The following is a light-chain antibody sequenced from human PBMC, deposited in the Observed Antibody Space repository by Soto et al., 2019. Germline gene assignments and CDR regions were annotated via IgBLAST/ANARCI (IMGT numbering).Light chain of an antibody. CDR2: GAS. J-gene: IGKJ3*01. Sequence: EIVMTQSPATLSVSPGERVTLSCRASQSISSNLAWYQQKPGQPPRLLIYGASTRATGIPARFSGSGSGTEFIFTNSSLQSEDFAVYYCQHYNNWPFTFGPGSKVDIK. CDR3: QHYNNWPFT. CDR1: QSISSN. V-gene: IGKV3-15*01.